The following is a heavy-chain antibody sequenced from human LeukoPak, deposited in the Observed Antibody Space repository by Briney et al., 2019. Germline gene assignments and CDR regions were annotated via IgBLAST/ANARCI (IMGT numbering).Heavy chain of an antibody. CDR2: INHSGSA. Sequence: PSETLSLTCAVYGXSFSGYYGSWIRQPPGKGLEWIGEINHSGSAKYNPSLKSRVTISVDTSKNQFSLRLRTVTAADTAVYYCAADGIAAAGNYWGQGTLVTVSS. V-gene: IGHV4-34*01. CDR1: GXSFSGYY. J-gene: IGHJ4*02. CDR3: AADGIAAAGNY. D-gene: IGHD6-13*01.